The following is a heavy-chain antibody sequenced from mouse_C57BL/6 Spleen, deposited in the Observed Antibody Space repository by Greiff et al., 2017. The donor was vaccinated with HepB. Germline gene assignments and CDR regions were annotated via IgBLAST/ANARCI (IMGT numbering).Heavy chain of an antibody. CDR3: ARGNYGSSLFDY. Sequence: EVKLVESGGGLVKPGGSLKLSCAASGFTFSSYAMSWVRQTPEKRLEWVATISDGGSYTYYPDNVKGRFTISRDNAKNNLYLQMSHLKSEDTAMYYCARGNYGSSLFDYWGQGTTLTVSS. CDR1: GFTFSSYA. D-gene: IGHD1-1*01. J-gene: IGHJ2*01. V-gene: IGHV5-4*03. CDR2: ISDGGSYT.